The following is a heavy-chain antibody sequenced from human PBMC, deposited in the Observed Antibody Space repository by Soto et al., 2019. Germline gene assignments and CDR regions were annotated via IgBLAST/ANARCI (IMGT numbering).Heavy chain of an antibody. CDR3: ARADSSGRYFDC. CDR2: MNPNSGNT. J-gene: IGHJ4*02. CDR1: GYTFTSYD. V-gene: IGHV1-8*01. Sequence: ASVKISCKASGYTFTSYDINWVRQATGQGLEWMGWMNPNSGNTGYAQKFQGRVTMTRNTSISTAYMELSSLRSEDTAVYYCARADSSGRYFDCWGKGTPVTVSS. D-gene: IGHD6-19*01.